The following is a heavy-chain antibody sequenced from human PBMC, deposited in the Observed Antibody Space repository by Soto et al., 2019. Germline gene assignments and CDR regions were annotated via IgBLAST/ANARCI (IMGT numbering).Heavy chain of an antibody. CDR3: ARDRGAVSGKDY. J-gene: IGHJ4*02. Sequence: QVQLVESGGGVVQPGRSLRLSCAASGFTFSSYGMHWVRQAPGKGLEWVAVIWYDGSNKYYAASVKGRFTISRDKSKNTLYLHMNSLRAEDTAVYYCARDRGAVSGKDYWGQGTLVTVSS. D-gene: IGHD6-19*01. V-gene: IGHV3-33*01. CDR2: IWYDGSNK. CDR1: GFTFSSYG.